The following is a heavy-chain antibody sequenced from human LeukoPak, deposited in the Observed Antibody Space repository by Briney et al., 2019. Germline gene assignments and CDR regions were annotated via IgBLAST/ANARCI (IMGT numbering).Heavy chain of an antibody. V-gene: IGHV1-18*01. CDR2: ISAYNGNT. CDR1: GYTFTSYG. Sequence: LAASVKVSCKASGYTFTSYGISWVRQAPGQGLEWMGWISAYNGNTNYAQKLQGRVTMTTDTSTSTAYVELRSLRSEDTAVYYCARFGLYYYGMDVWGQGTTVTVSS. D-gene: IGHD3-10*01. CDR3: ARFGLYYYGMDV. J-gene: IGHJ6*02.